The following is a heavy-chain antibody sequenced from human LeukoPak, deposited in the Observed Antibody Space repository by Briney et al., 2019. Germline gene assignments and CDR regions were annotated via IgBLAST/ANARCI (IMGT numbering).Heavy chain of an antibody. CDR2: IYTSGST. CDR1: GNSISSGDNY. J-gene: IGHJ4*02. Sequence: SETLSLTWTVSGNSISSGDNYWSWIRQPAGKGLEWVGRIYTSGSTNYNPSLKSRVTISGDTSKNQFSLRLSSVTAADTAVYYCARASYSYDINGWVPFDYWGQGTLVTVSS. CDR3: ARASYSYDINGWVPFDY. D-gene: IGHD3-22*01. V-gene: IGHV4-61*02.